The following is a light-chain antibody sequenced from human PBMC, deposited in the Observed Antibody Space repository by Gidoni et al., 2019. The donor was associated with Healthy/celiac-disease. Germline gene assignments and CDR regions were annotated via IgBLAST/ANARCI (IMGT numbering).Light chain of an antibody. CDR3: QQRSNWPLT. V-gene: IGKV3-11*01. CDR1: QSVSSY. J-gene: IGKJ4*01. CDR2: DAS. Sequence: EIVLTQSPATLSLSPGERATLSCRASQSVSSYLAWYQQKPGQAPRLLIYDASNRATGIPARFSGSGSGTDFTLTISSLEPEDFEVYYCQQRSNWPLTFXGXTKVEIK.